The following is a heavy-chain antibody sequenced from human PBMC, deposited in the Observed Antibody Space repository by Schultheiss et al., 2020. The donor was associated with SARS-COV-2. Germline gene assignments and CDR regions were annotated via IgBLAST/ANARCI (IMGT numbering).Heavy chain of an antibody. V-gene: IGHV3-23*01. J-gene: IGHJ6*02. Sequence: GESLKISCAASGFTFSSYAMHWVRQAPGKGLEWVSAISGSGGSTYYADSVKGRFTISRDNSKNTLYLQMNSLRAEDTAVYYCAKLAAAGTYYYYGMDVWGQGTTVTVSS. CDR1: GFTFSSYA. CDR2: ISGSGGST. D-gene: IGHD6-19*01. CDR3: AKLAAAGTYYYYGMDV.